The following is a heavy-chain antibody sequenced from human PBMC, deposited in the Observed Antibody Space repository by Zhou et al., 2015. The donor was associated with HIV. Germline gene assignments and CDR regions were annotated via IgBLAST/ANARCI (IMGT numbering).Heavy chain of an antibody. Sequence: QVLLEQSDAEVKKPGASVKVSCKASGYKFTNYYVHWMRQATGQGFEWMGWMDPRSGDRGYAEELQDRLTVTRDVSKSVLYMELTSLRPEDTAIYYCARGNLNFRARTREDWFGPVGPGDPGHRSPQ. D-gene: IGHD1-1*01. CDR1: GYKFTNYY. CDR3: ARGNLNFRARTREDWFGP. J-gene: IGHJ5*02. V-gene: IGHV1-8*01. CDR2: MDPRSGDR.